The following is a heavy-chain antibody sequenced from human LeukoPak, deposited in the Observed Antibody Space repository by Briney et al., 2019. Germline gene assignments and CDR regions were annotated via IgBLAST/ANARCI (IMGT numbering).Heavy chain of an antibody. V-gene: IGHV5-51*01. D-gene: IGHD3-22*01. Sequence: GESLKISCRGSGYIFSNYWIGWVRQMPGKGLEWVGSIYPGDSDTTYSPSFQGQVPISADKSISTAYLQWTSLTASDTAMYYCARCSMTNYHYSRPPPFDYWGQGTLVTVSS. CDR3: ARCSMTNYHYSRPPPFDY. CDR1: GYIFSNYW. CDR2: IYPGDSDT. J-gene: IGHJ4*02.